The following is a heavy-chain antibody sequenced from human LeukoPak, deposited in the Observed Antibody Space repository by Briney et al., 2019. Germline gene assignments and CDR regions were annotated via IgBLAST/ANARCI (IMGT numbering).Heavy chain of an antibody. J-gene: IGHJ4*02. CDR3: ARDSGVDAHIDY. CDR1: GGSFSGYY. Sequence: PSETLSLTCAVYGGSFSGYYWSWIRQPPGKGLEWIGEINHSGSTNYNPSLKSRVTISVDTSKNQFSLKLSSVTAADTAVYYCARDSGVDAHIDYWGQGTLVTVSA. CDR2: INHSGST. D-gene: IGHD3-3*01. V-gene: IGHV4-34*01.